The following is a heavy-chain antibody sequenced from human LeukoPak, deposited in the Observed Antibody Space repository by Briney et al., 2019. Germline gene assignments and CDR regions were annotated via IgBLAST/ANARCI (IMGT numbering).Heavy chain of an antibody. CDR1: GITLSNYG. Sequence: GGSPRLSCAVSGITLSNYGMSWVRQAPGKGLEWVAGISDSGGRTNYADSVKGRFTISRDNPKNTLYLQMNSLRAEDTAVYFCAKRGVVIRVILVGFHKEAYYFDSWGQGALVTVSS. CDR3: AKRGVVIRVILVGFHKEAYYFDS. CDR2: ISDSGGRT. J-gene: IGHJ4*02. D-gene: IGHD3-22*01. V-gene: IGHV3-23*01.